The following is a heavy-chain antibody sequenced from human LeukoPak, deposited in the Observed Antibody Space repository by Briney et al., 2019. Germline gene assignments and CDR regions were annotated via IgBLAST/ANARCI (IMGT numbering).Heavy chain of an antibody. CDR3: AKSDCASDGCKLLNS. CDR2: ISGGSENM. CDR1: GFHFNAYA. V-gene: IGHV3-23*01. Sequence: GGSLRLSCVGSGFHFNAYAMAWVRQAPGRGLEWVSAISGGSENMYYADSVKGRFTISRDNSKSTLYLQTDSLRAEDTAVYSCAKSDCASDGCKLLNSWGQGTLVTVSS. D-gene: IGHD5-24*01. J-gene: IGHJ4*02.